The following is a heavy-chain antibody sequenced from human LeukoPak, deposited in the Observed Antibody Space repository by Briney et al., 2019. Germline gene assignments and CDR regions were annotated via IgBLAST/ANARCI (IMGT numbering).Heavy chain of an antibody. V-gene: IGHV3-48*02. CDR1: GFIFSNYN. CDR2: IDTSNTI. J-gene: IGHJ4*02. CDR3: ARRVVGAMPFDY. D-gene: IGHD1-26*01. Sequence: GGSLRLSCAASGFIFSNYNMNWVRRAPGKGLEWVSYIDTSNTIYYADSVKGRFTISRDNAKNSLYLQMNSLRDEDTAVYYCARRVVGAMPFDYWGQGTLVTVSS.